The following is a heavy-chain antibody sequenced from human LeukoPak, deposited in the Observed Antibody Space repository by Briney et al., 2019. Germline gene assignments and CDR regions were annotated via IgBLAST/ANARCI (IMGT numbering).Heavy chain of an antibody. Sequence: PSETLSLTCTVSGGSISSGGYYWSWIRQHPGKGLEWIGYIYYSGSTYYNPSLKGRVTISVDTSKNQFSLKLSSVTAADTAVYYCARYTYGGNSNCFDPWGQGTLVTVSS. D-gene: IGHD4-23*01. V-gene: IGHV4-31*03. CDR2: IYYSGST. J-gene: IGHJ5*02. CDR3: ARYTYGGNSNCFDP. CDR1: GGSISSGGYY.